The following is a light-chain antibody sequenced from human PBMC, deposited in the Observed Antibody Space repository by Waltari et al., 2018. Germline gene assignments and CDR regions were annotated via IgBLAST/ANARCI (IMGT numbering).Light chain of an antibody. J-gene: IGLJ2*01. V-gene: IGLV3-25*03. CDR1: IFTNLP. Sequence: SYELTQPPSVSVSPGQTARNTCSTDIFTNLPHYWYQQVPGQAPVLVIYKDSEMPSGIPDRFSGSSSGTVFSLIISGVQPEDEADYYCQTADRSGTHVVFGGGTKLTVI. CDR3: QTADRSGTHVV. CDR2: KDS.